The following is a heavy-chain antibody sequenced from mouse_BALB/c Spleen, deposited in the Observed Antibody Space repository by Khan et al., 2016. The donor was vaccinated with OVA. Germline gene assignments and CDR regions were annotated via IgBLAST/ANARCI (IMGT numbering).Heavy chain of an antibody. CDR3: ARPGNRYERIFDY. V-gene: IGHV1S136*01. Sequence: EVELVESGPELVKPGASVKMSCKASGYTFTSYVMHWVKQKPGQGLEWIGYINPYNDGTKYNEKFKGKATLTSDKSSSTAYMELSSLTSEDSAVYYCARPGNRYERIFDYWGQGTTLTVSS. CDR1: GYTFTSYV. J-gene: IGHJ2*01. CDR2: INPYNDGT. D-gene: IGHD2-14*01.